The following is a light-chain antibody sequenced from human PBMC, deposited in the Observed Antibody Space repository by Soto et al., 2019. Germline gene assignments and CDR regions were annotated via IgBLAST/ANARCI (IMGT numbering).Light chain of an antibody. J-gene: IGKJ5*01. CDR3: QQYTSSPPSIT. CDR2: GAS. V-gene: IGKV3-20*01. CDR1: QSVSSSY. Sequence: EIVLTQSPGTLSLSPGERATLSCRASQSVSSSYLAWYQQKPGQAPRLLIYGASSRATGIPDRFSGRGSGTDFTLTITRLEPEDFAIYFCQQYTSSPPSITFGQGTRLEIK.